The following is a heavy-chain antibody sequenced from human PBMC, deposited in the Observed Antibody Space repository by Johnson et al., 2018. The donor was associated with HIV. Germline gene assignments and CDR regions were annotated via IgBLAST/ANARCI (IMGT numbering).Heavy chain of an antibody. D-gene: IGHD3-16*01. V-gene: IGHV3-30*02. CDR1: GFTFSSYG. Sequence: VQLVESGGGVVQPGGSLRLSCAASGFTFSSYGMHWVRQAPGKGLEWVAFIRYDGSNKYYADSVKGRFTISRDNSKNTLYLQMNSLRGEDTAVYYGAKHGGDDGFDIWGQGTMVTVSS. J-gene: IGHJ3*02. CDR2: IRYDGSNK. CDR3: AKHGGDDGFDI.